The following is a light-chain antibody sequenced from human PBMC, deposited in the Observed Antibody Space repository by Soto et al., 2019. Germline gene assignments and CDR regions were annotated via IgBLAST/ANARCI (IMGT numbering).Light chain of an antibody. J-gene: IGLJ2*01. V-gene: IGLV2-14*01. CDR3: SSYRSSSTSPVV. CDR1: SSDVGGYNY. CDR2: DVS. Sequence: QSALTQPASVSGSPGQSITISCTGTSSDVGGYNYVSWYQQHPGKAPKPMIYDVSNRPSGVSIRFSGSKSGNTASLTISGLQAEDEADYYCSSYRSSSTSPVVFGGGTKLTVL.